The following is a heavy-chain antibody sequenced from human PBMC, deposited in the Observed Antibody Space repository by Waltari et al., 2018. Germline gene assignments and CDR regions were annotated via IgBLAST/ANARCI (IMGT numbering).Heavy chain of an antibody. CDR3: ARSHPGVVVAANPGPLDY. J-gene: IGHJ4*02. Sequence: QVQLVESGGGVVQPGRSLRLSCAASGFTFSSYAMHWVRQAPGKGLEWVAVISYDGSNKYYADSVKGRFTISRDNSKNTLYLQMNSLRAEDTAVYYCARSHPGVVVAANPGPLDYWGQGTLVTVSS. CDR1: GFTFSSYA. CDR2: ISYDGSNK. D-gene: IGHD2-15*01. V-gene: IGHV3-30-3*01.